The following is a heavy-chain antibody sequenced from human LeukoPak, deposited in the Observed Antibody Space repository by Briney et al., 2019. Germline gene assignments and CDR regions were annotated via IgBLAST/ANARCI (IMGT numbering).Heavy chain of an antibody. CDR3: ARDKSSIAAQRSFDY. CDR1: GFTFSSYS. J-gene: IGHJ4*02. CDR2: ISSSSSTI. D-gene: IGHD6-6*01. Sequence: GGSLRLSCAASGFTFSSYSMNWVRQAPGKGLEWVSYISSSSSTIYYADSVKGRFTISRDNAKNSLYLQMNSLRAEDTAVYYCARDKSSIAAQRSFDYWGQGTLVTVSS. V-gene: IGHV3-48*01.